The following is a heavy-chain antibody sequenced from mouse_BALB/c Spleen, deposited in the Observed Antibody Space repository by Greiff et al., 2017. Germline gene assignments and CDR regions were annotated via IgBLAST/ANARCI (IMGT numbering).Heavy chain of an antibody. J-gene: IGHJ2*01. V-gene: IGHV5-17*02. CDR3: ARGGLRPSFDY. D-gene: IGHD2-4*01. CDR1: GFTFSSFG. CDR2: ISSGSSTI. Sequence: EVKLVESGGGLVQPGGSRKLSCAASGFTFSSFGMHWVRQAPEKGLEWVAYISSGSSTIYYADTVKGRFTISRDNPKNTLFLQMTSLRSEDTAMYYGARGGLRPSFDYGGQGTTLTVSA.